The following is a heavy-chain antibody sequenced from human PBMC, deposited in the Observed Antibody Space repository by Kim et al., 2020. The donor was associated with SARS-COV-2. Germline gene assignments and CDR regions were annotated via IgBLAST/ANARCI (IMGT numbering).Heavy chain of an antibody. J-gene: IGHJ4*02. Sequence: GGSLRLSCAASGFTFSSYWMTWVRQAPGKGLGWVATIKQDGSEKYYVDSVKGRFTMSRDNSKNSLYLQMNSLRADDTAVYYCARDRFFGVVSPTRFFDLWGQGTLVTVSS. CDR2: IKQDGSEK. CDR3: ARDRFFGVVSPTRFFDL. D-gene: IGHD3-3*01. V-gene: IGHV3-7*01. CDR1: GFTFSSYW.